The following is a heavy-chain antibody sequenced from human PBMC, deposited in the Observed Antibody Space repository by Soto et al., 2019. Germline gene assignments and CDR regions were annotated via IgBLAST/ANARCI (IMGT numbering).Heavy chain of an antibody. D-gene: IGHD3-22*01. V-gene: IGHV1-2*04. CDR3: ARGGAPHRSSPRNDSSGLDAFDI. J-gene: IGHJ3*02. Sequence: GASVKVSCKASGYTFTGYYMHWVRQAPGQGLEWMGWINPNSGGTNYAQKFQGWVTMTRDTSISTAYMELSRLRSDDTAVYYCARGGAPHRSSPRNDSSGLDAFDIWGQGTMVNGS. CDR2: INPNSGGT. CDR1: GYTFTGYY.